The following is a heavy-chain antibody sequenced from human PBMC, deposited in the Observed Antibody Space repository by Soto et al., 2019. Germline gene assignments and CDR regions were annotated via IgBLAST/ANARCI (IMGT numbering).Heavy chain of an antibody. Sequence: SETLSLTCAAYGGSFSGYYWSWIRQPPGKGLEWIGEINHSGSTNYNPSLKSRVTISVDTSKNQFSLKLSSVTAADTAVYYCARFPMVRGVIDYWGQGTLVTVSS. CDR3: ARFPMVRGVIDY. J-gene: IGHJ4*02. V-gene: IGHV4-34*01. CDR2: INHSGST. D-gene: IGHD3-10*01. CDR1: GGSFSGYY.